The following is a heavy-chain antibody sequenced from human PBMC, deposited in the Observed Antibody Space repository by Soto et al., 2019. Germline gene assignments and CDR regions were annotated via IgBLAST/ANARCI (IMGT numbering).Heavy chain of an antibody. V-gene: IGHV3-23*01. J-gene: IGHJ4*02. CDR2: ITYSGDTT. Sequence: LLESGGTLVQPGGSLRLSGAASGFDFSTYAMTWVRQAPGKGLEWVSGITYSGDTTYYADSVKGRFTISRDNSRDTQYLQMNSLRADDTAMYYCAKDWPGTSSVTADYWGQGTLVTVSS. CDR3: AKDWPGTSSVTADY. CDR1: GFDFSTYA. D-gene: IGHD4-17*01.